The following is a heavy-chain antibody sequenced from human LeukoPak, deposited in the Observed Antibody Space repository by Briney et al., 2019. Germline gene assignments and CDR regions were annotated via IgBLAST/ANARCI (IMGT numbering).Heavy chain of an antibody. CDR1: GFTFSSYG. CDR3: AKMIPDVSASFDY. D-gene: IGHD3-16*01. Sequence: PGGSLRLSCAASGFTFSSYGMHWVRQAPGKGLEWVAFIRYDGSNKYYADSVKGRFTISRDNSKNTLYLQMNSLRAEDTAVYYCAKMIPDVSASFDYWGQGTLVIVSS. V-gene: IGHV3-30*02. CDR2: IRYDGSNK. J-gene: IGHJ4*02.